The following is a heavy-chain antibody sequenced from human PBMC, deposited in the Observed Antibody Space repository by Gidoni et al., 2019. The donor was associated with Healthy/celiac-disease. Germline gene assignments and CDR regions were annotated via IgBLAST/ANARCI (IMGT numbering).Heavy chain of an antibody. V-gene: IGHV1-18*04. CDR2: ISAYNGNT. Sequence: QVQLVQSGAEVKKPGASVKVSCKASGYTFTSYGISWVRQAPGQGLEWMGWISAYNGNTNYAQKLQGRVTMTTDTSTSTAYMELRSLRSDDTAVYYCARYCSSTSCSYPNWFDPWGQGTLVTVSX. J-gene: IGHJ5*02. CDR3: ARYCSSTSCSYPNWFDP. D-gene: IGHD2-2*01. CDR1: GYTFTSYG.